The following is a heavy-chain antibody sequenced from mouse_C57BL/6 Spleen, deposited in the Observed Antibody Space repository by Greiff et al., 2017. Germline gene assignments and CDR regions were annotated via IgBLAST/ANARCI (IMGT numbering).Heavy chain of an antibody. CDR3: ARTGLLRSYAMDY. CDR1: GYTFTSYW. J-gene: IGHJ4*01. Sequence: QVQLQQSGAELAKPGASVTLSCKASGYTFTSYWMHWVKQRPGQGLEWIGYINPSSGYTKYNQKFKDKATLTADKSSSTAYMQLSSLTYEDSAVYYCARTGLLRSYAMDYWGQGTSVTVSS. V-gene: IGHV1-7*01. CDR2: INPSSGYT. D-gene: IGHD1-1*01.